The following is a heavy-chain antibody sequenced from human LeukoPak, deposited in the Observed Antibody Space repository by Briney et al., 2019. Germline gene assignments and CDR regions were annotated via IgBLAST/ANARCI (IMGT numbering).Heavy chain of an antibody. Sequence: PSETLSPTCTVSGGSISSYYWSWIRQPPGKGLEWIGYIYYSGSTNYNPSLKSRVTISVDTSKNQFSLKLSSVTAADTAVYYCARGGNYYGSGSSMYYFDYWGQGTLVTVSS. CDR1: GGSISSYY. D-gene: IGHD3-10*01. J-gene: IGHJ4*02. CDR2: IYYSGST. V-gene: IGHV4-59*08. CDR3: ARGGNYYGSGSSMYYFDY.